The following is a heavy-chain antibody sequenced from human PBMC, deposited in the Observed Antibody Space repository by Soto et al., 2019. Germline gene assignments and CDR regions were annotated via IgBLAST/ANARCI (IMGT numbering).Heavy chain of an antibody. Sequence: GGSLRLSCAASGFTFSDYYMSWIRQAPGKGLEWVSYISSSGSIIYYADSVKGRFTISRDNAKNPLYLQMNSLRAEDAAVYYCARDLGYYDSSGYSDYWGQGTLVTVSS. V-gene: IGHV3-11*01. CDR2: ISSSGSII. CDR3: ARDLGYYDSSGYSDY. D-gene: IGHD3-22*01. CDR1: GFTFSDYY. J-gene: IGHJ4*02.